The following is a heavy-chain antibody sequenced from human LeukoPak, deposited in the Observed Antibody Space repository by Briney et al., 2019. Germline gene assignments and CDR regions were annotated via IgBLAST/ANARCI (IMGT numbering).Heavy chain of an antibody. J-gene: IGHJ3*02. Sequence: GGSLRLSCVVSGFNFDNFAMHWVRQPLGKGLEWVAVISHDGRTKYYADSMKGRITISRDNSKNTLYLEMNNLRAEDTAVYYCAKCGAASRTTCQQSAFDMWGQGTMVTVSS. CDR3: AKCGAASRTTCQQSAFDM. CDR1: GFNFDNFA. CDR2: ISHDGRTK. V-gene: IGHV3-30*04. D-gene: IGHD1-14*01.